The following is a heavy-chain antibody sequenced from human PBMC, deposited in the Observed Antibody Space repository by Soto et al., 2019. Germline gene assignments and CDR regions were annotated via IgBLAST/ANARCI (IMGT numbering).Heavy chain of an antibody. CDR2: MNPNSGNT. V-gene: IGHV1-8*01. D-gene: IGHD3-3*01. CDR3: ARGRGITIFGVVNFRNWFDP. Sequence: GASVKVSCKASGYTFTSCDINWVRQATGQGLEWMGWMNPNSGNTGYAQKFQGRVTMTRNTSISTAYMELSSLRSEDTAVYYCARGRGITIFGVVNFRNWFDPWGQGTQVTVSS. J-gene: IGHJ5*02. CDR1: GYTFTSCD.